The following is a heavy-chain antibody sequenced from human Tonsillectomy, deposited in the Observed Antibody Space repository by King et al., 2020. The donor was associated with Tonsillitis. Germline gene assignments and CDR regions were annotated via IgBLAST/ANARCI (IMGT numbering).Heavy chain of an antibody. CDR3: ARGRAYGSPPDNWFDP. J-gene: IGHJ5*02. Sequence: VQLQESGPRLVKPSQTLSLTCTVSGGSISSGGYYWSWIRQHPGKGLEWIGYIHYSGNTYYNPSLKSRVNMSVDTSKNQFSLKLSSVTAADTAVYYCARGRAYGSPPDNWFDPWGQGTLVTVSS. D-gene: IGHD4-17*01. CDR1: GGSISSGGYY. CDR2: IHYSGNT. V-gene: IGHV4-31*03.